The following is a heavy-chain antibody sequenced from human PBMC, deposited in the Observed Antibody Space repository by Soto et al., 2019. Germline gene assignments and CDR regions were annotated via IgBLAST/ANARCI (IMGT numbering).Heavy chain of an antibody. J-gene: IGHJ4*02. V-gene: IGHV4-39*02. CDR1: GGSISGSPYH. D-gene: IGHD6-19*01. CDR3: AIPPSLEVAGPDY. Sequence: PSETLSLTCTVSGGSISGSPYHWGWIRQPPGKGLEWIGSIGDDGRVYYNPSLRGRATLLVDTSNNRLSLNLNSVTAADTAVYYCAIPPSLEVAGPDYWGQGILVTVSS. CDR2: IGDDGRV.